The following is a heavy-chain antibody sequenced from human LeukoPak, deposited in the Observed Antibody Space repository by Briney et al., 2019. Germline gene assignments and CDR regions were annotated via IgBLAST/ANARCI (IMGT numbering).Heavy chain of an antibody. CDR2: ISGDGGST. Sequence: GGSLRLSCAASGFTFDDYAMHWVRQAPGKGLEWVSLISGDGGSTYYADSVKGRLTISRDNSKNSLYLQMNSLRTEDTALYYCAKDIDYYGSGSYRQTYYYYGMDVRGQGTTVTVSS. J-gene: IGHJ6*02. V-gene: IGHV3-43*02. CDR3: AKDIDYYGSGSYRQTYYYYGMDV. D-gene: IGHD3-10*01. CDR1: GFTFDDYA.